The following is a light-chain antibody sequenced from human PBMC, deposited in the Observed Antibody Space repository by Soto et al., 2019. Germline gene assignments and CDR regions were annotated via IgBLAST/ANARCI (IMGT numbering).Light chain of an antibody. Sequence: IQLTQSPSSLSASVGDRVTITCRASQSISSWLAWYQQKPGKAPKLLIYDASSLESGVPSRFSGSGSGTEFTLTISSLQPDDFATYYCQQYNSYSTFGLGTKVDIK. J-gene: IGKJ1*01. CDR3: QQYNSYST. V-gene: IGKV1-5*01. CDR2: DAS. CDR1: QSISSW.